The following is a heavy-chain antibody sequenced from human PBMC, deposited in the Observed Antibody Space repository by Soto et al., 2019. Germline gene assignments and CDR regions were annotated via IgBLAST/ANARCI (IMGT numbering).Heavy chain of an antibody. Sequence: EVQVLESGGGLVQPGGSLRLSCEGSEFTVSGHAMTWIRQAPGKGPEWVSTITADGGTYYADSVKGRFAMSRDTSETTLYLQMNSLGAEDTAVYYCAPHVSCSGGSCQYDAFAIRGQGTMVTVSS. CDR3: APHVSCSGGSCQYDAFAI. J-gene: IGHJ3*02. D-gene: IGHD2-15*01. CDR2: ITADGGT. V-gene: IGHV3-23*01. CDR1: EFTVSGHA.